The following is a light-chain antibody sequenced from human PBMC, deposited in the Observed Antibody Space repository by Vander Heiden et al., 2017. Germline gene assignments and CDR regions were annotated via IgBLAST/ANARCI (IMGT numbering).Light chain of an antibody. V-gene: IGKV1-5*03. Sequence: DIQLTHPPSTLSASVGDRVTIPCRASQSSSSWLAWYQQKPGKTPKLLIYKASSIESGVPSRFSGSGAGTKFTLTISSLQPDDFATYYCQQYNSYLYTFGQGTKLEIK. CDR1: QSSSSW. CDR2: KAS. CDR3: QQYNSYLYT. J-gene: IGKJ2*01.